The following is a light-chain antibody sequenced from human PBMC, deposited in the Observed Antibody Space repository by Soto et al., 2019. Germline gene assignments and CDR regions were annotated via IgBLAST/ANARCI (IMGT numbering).Light chain of an antibody. Sequence: QSALTQPPSVSGTPGQEVVISCSGSGSNIGRKSVNWYQHLPGMAPKLLIFSNTHRPSGVPDRFSGSKSGTSASLAISGLQSDDEADYYCAAWDDSLNGVVFGGGTKLTVL. V-gene: IGLV1-44*01. CDR2: SNT. J-gene: IGLJ2*01. CDR1: GSNIGRKS. CDR3: AAWDDSLNGVV.